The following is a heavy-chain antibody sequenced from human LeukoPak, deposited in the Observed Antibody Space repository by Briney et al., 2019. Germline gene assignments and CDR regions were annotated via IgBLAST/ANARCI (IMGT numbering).Heavy chain of an antibody. V-gene: IGHV3-11*01. D-gene: IGHD5-12*01. J-gene: IGHJ4*02. CDR1: GFTFSDYY. CDR2: ISSSGSTI. CDR3: ARRPSGYDYYFDY. Sequence: GGSLRLSCAASGFTFSDYYMTWIRQAPGKGLEWVSYISSSGSTIYYADSVRGQFTISRDNAKNSLYLQMNSLRAEDTAVYYCARRPSGYDYYFDYWGQGTLVTVSS.